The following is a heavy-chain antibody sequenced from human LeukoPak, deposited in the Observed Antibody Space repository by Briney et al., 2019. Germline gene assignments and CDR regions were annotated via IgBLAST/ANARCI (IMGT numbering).Heavy chain of an antibody. CDR2: INPNRGGT. V-gene: IGHV1-2*02. CDR1: GYTFTGCY. D-gene: IGHD6-13*01. J-gene: IGHJ4*02. CDR3: ARDQAPLAGYISSWYYFDY. Sequence: ASVKVSCKASGYTFTGCYMHWVRQAPGQGLEGMGWINPNRGGTNYAQKSLGRVTMTRDTSISTAYMELSRLRSDDTAVYYCARDQAPLAGYISSWYYFDYWGQGTLVTVSS.